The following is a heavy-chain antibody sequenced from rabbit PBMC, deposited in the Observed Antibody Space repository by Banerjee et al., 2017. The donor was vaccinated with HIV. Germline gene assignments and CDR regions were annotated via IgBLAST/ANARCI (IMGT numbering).Heavy chain of an antibody. CDR3: ARDTGTSFSSYGMDL. Sequence: QEQLVESGGGLVQPEGSLTLTCKAAGFDFSSNAMCWVRQAPGKGLEWIACIDLGDGSTYDASWVNGRFSISRSTSLKTVTLQMTSLTVADTATYFCARDTGTSFSSYGMDLWGQGTLVTVS. V-gene: IGHV1S47*01. J-gene: IGHJ3*01. D-gene: IGHD7-1*01. CDR1: GFDFSSNA. CDR2: IDLGDGST.